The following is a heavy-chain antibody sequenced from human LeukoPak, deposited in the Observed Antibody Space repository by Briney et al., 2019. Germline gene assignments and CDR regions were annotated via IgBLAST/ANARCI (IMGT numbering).Heavy chain of an antibody. CDR3: ARPVGHVSSWYYNPNGDAFDI. CDR1: GGSISSSSYY. V-gene: IGHV4-39*01. D-gene: IGHD6-13*01. J-gene: IGHJ3*02. CDR2: IYYSGST. Sequence: SETLSLTCTVSGGSISSSSYYWGWIRQPPGKGLEWIGSIYYSGSTYYNPSLKSRVTISVDTSKNQFSLKLSSVTAADTAVYYCARPVGHVSSWYYNPNGDAFDIWGQGTMVTVSS.